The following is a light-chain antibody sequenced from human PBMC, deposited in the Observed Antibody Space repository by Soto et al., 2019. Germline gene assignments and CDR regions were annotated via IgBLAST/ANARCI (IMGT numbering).Light chain of an antibody. Sequence: VVTLSVSAVSVYPGERATLSCRASQSVISKLAWYQQKPGQAPRLLIYGASTRATGIPARFSGSGSGTEFTLTISGLEPDDSAVYYCQQFDDSVTFGQGTRLEIK. CDR2: GAS. CDR1: QSVISK. V-gene: IGKV3-15*01. J-gene: IGKJ5*01. CDR3: QQFDDSVT.